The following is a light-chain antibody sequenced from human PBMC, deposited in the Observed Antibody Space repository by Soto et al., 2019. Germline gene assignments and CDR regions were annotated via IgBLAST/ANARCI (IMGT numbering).Light chain of an antibody. CDR1: QGISSA. CDR3: QQFNSYPYT. J-gene: IGKJ2*01. V-gene: IGKV1-13*02. CDR2: DAS. Sequence: AIQLTQSPSSLSASVGDRVTITCRASQGISSALAWYQQKPGKAPKLLIYDASSLESGVPSRFSGRGSGTDFTLTVSSPQPEDVAIYYCQQFNSYPYTFGQGTKLEIK.